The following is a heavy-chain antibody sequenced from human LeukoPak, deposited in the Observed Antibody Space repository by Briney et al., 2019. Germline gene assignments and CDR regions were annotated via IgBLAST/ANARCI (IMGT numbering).Heavy chain of an antibody. J-gene: IGHJ4*02. V-gene: IGHV4-59*01. CDR1: GGSISSYY. D-gene: IGHD2-2*01. CDR3: AREYCSSTSCYFDY. CDR2: IYYSGST. Sequence: SETLSLTCTVSGGSISSYYWTWIRQPPGKGLEWIGYIYYSGSTNYNPSLKSRVTISVDTSKNQFCLKLSSVTAADTAVYYCAREYCSSTSCYFDYWGQGTLVTVSS.